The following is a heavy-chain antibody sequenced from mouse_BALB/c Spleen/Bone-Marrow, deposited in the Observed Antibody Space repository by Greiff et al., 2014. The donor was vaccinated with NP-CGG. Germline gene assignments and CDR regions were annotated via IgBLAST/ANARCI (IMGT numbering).Heavy chain of an antibody. J-gene: IGHJ3*01. D-gene: IGHD1-1*01. CDR3: AAYYYGSSQFAY. Sequence: VQLKESGAELVKPGASVKLSCTASGFSIKDTYMHWVKQRPEQGLEWIGRIDPANGNTKYDPKFQGKATITADTSSNTAYLQLSSLTSEDTAVYYCAAYYYGSSQFAYWGQGTLVTVSA. CDR1: GFSIKDTY. V-gene: IGHV14-3*02. CDR2: IDPANGNT.